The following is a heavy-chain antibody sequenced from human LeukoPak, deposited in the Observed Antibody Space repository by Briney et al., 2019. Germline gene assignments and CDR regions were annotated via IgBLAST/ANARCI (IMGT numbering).Heavy chain of an antibody. Sequence: PGGSLRLSCAASGLSVSSKYMNWVRQAPGKGLEWVSLLYSGGSTYYADSVKGRFTISRDNSKNTLYLQMNSLRAEDTAVYYCAINWGFYYFDYWGQGTLVTVSS. CDR2: LYSGGST. J-gene: IGHJ4*02. CDR1: GLSVSSKY. CDR3: AINWGFYYFDY. V-gene: IGHV3-53*01. D-gene: IGHD7-27*01.